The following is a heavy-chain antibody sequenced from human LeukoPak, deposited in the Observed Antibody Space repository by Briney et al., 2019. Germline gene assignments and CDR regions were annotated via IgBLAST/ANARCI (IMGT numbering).Heavy chain of an antibody. CDR3: ARGPDYVWWFDP. J-gene: IGHJ5*02. V-gene: IGHV1-8*01. CDR2: MNPNSGNT. D-gene: IGHD4-17*01. Sequence: ASVKVSCKASGYTFTSYDINWVRQATGQGLEWMGWMNPNSGNTGYAQKFQGRVTMTRNTSISTAYMELSSLRSEDTAVYYCARGPDYVWWFDPWGQGTLVTVSS. CDR1: GYTFTSYD.